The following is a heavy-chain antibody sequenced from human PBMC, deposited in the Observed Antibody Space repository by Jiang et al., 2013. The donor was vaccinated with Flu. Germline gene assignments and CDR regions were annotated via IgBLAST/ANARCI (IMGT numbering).Heavy chain of an antibody. Sequence: VQLVESGGDVVQPGRSLRLSCAASGFSFSSFGMHWVRQAPGKGLEWVAVISNDGSKRFYADSVKGRSTISRDNSKNTVYLQMNSLRAEDTAVYYCAKDNWYYYGMDVWGQGTTVAVSS. D-gene: IGHD1-20*01. J-gene: IGHJ6*02. CDR3: AKDNWYYYGMDV. CDR1: GFSFSSFG. V-gene: IGHV3-30*18. CDR2: ISNDGSKR.